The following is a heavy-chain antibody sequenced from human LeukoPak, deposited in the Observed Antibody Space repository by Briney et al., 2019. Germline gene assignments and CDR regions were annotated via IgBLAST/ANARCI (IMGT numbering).Heavy chain of an antibody. J-gene: IGHJ4*02. Sequence: GGSLRLSCAASGFTFSSYWMSWVRQAPGKGLEWVANIKQDGSEKYYVDSVKGRFTISRDNAKNSLYLQMNSLRAEDTAVYYCADDSGAYYDSSGSGYWGQGTLVTVSS. V-gene: IGHV3-7*01. CDR3: ADDSGAYYDSSGSGY. D-gene: IGHD3-22*01. CDR1: GFTFSSYW. CDR2: IKQDGSEK.